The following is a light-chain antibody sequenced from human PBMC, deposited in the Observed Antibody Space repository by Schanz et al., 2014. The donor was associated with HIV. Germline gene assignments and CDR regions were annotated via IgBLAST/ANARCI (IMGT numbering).Light chain of an antibody. V-gene: IGKV3D-20*02. CDR1: QSVSSSY. CDR2: GAA. Sequence: EIVLTQSPATLSLSPGERATLSCRASQSVSSSYLAWYQQNPGQAPRLLIYGAASRATGVPARFSGSGSGTDFTLTISSLQPEDAATYYCQKCNSTPRTFGQGTKVEIK. CDR3: QKCNSTPRT. J-gene: IGKJ1*01.